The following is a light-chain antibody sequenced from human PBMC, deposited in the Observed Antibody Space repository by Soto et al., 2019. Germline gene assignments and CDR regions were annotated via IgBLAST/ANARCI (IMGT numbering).Light chain of an antibody. Sequence: DIQMTQSPSSLSASVGDRVTITCRASQSISSYLNLYQQTPGKAPKFLIYAASSLQSGVPSRFSGSGSGTDFTLTISSLQPEDFATYYCLQIYSSPLTFGGGTKVDI. V-gene: IGKV1-39*01. J-gene: IGKJ4*01. CDR2: AAS. CDR3: LQIYSSPLT. CDR1: QSISSY.